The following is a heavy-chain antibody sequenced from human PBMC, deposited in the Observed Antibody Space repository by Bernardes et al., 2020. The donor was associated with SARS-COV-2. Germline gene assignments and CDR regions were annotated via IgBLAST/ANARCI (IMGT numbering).Heavy chain of an antibody. V-gene: IGHV4-34*01. CDR2: INYSGRT. J-gene: IGHJ1*01. CDR1: GGSFSAYY. D-gene: IGHD3-10*01. Sequence: SETLSLTCGFSGGSFSAYYWSWIRQPPGKGLQWIGEINYSGRTKYNPSLKSRVTISVDTSKKQFSVNLKSLTAADTAVYYCATGRFGEAPFHHWGQGTLVTVSS. CDR3: ATGRFGEAPFHH.